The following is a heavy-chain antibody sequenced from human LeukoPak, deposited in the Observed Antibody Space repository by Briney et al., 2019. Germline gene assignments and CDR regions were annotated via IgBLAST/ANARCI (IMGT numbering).Heavy chain of an antibody. J-gene: IGHJ6*03. CDR1: GDSISGYY. Sequence: SETLSLTCNVSGDSISGYYWSWIRQPAGKGLEWIGRIYSSRSTNCNPSLKSRVTMSVETSKNQFSLKLNSVTAVDTAVYYCARVPAIRGVNVFYYYYMDVWGKGNTVTVSS. D-gene: IGHD3-10*01. CDR3: ARVPAIRGVNVFYYYYMDV. CDR2: IYSSRST. V-gene: IGHV4-4*07.